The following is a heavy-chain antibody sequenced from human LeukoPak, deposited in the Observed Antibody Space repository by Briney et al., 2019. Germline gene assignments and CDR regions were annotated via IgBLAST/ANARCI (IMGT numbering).Heavy chain of an antibody. D-gene: IGHD5-12*01. J-gene: IGHJ6*03. CDR2: ISAYNGNT. CDR3: ARAGYPPYYYYYYMDV. CDR1: GYTFTSYG. V-gene: IGHV1-18*01. Sequence: ASVKVSCKASGYTFTSYGISWVRQAPGQGLEWMGWISAYNGNTNYAQKLQGRVTMTTDTSTSTAYMELRSLRSDDTAVYYCARAGYPPYYYYYYMDVWGKGTTVTVSS.